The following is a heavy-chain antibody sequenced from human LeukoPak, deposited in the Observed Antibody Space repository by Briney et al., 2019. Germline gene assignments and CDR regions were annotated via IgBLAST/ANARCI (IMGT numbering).Heavy chain of an antibody. Sequence: KPSETLSLTCTVSGGSISSYYWSWIRQPAGKGLEWIGRIYSSGSTNYNPSLKSRVTMSIDTSKNQFSLKLNSVTAADTAVYYCARGRPGYSSGWTQPPNWFDPWGQGTLVTVSS. J-gene: IGHJ5*02. V-gene: IGHV4-4*07. CDR2: IYSSGST. CDR3: ARGRPGYSSGWTQPPNWFDP. D-gene: IGHD6-19*01. CDR1: GGSISSYY.